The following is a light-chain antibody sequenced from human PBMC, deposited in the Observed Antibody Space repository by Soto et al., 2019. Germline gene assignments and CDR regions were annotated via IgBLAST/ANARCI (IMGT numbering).Light chain of an antibody. J-gene: IGKJ2*01. V-gene: IGKV3-15*01. CDR1: QSISSS. CDR3: QQDNNGTTYT. CDR2: GAS. Sequence: EIVMTPSPATLSVSPGERATLSCRASQSISSSLAWYQQKPGQAPRLLIYGASIRATGIPARFSGSGSGTEFTLTISSLQSEDFAGYDCQQDNNGTTYTFGQGTKLELK.